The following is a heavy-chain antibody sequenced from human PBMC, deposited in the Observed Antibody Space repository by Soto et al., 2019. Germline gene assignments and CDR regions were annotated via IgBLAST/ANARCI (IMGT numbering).Heavy chain of an antibody. V-gene: IGHV3-74*01. J-gene: IGHJ6*03. Sequence: EVKLVESGGGLVQPGGSLRLSCAASGFTFSNYWMYWVRQAPGQGLVWVSRINSDGSVSRYADSVKGRLTISRDNVKNTLYLQMNSLRVEDTAVYYCARGDCVGGSCYSLAGSFYYYMDAWGKGTTVTVFS. D-gene: IGHD2-15*01. CDR1: GFTFSNYW. CDR2: INSDGSVS. CDR3: ARGDCVGGSCYSLAGSFYYYMDA.